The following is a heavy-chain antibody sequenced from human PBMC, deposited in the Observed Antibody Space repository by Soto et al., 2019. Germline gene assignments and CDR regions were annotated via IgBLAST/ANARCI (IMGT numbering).Heavy chain of an antibody. Sequence: QVQLVQSGAEVKKPGSSVKVSCKASGGTFSSYAISWVRQAPGQGLEWMGGIIPIFGTANYAQKCQGRVTITADESTSTAYMVRSSLRSEDTAVYYCASGGYSYAPLDYWGQGTLVTVSS. D-gene: IGHD5-18*01. V-gene: IGHV1-69*12. CDR3: ASGGYSYAPLDY. J-gene: IGHJ4*02. CDR2: IIPIFGTA. CDR1: GGTFSSYA.